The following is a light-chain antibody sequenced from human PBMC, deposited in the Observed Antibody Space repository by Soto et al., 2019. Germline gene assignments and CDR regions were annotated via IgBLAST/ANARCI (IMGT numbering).Light chain of an antibody. Sequence: QSALTQPASVSGSPGQSITISCTGTSSDVGGYNYVSWYQQHPGKAPKLRIYEVSNRPSGVSNPFSGSKSGNTASLTISGLXAEDEADYYSSSYTSSSTLGVFGTGTKVTVL. CDR1: SSDVGGYNY. V-gene: IGLV2-14*01. J-gene: IGLJ1*01. CDR3: SSYTSSSTLGV. CDR2: EVS.